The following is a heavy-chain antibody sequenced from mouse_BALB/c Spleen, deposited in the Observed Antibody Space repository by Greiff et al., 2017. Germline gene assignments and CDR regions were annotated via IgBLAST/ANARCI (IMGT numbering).Heavy chain of an antibody. CDR1: GYTFTSYW. V-gene: IGHV1-5*01. Sequence: EVQLVESGTVLARPGASVKMSCKASGYTFTSYWMHWVKQRPGQGLEWIGAIYPGNSDTSYNQKFKGKAKLTAVTSTSTAYMELSSLTNEDSAVYYCTRGGLRGLRDFDYWGQGTTLTVSS. CDR3: TRGGLRGLRDFDY. CDR2: IYPGNSDT. D-gene: IGHD2-4*01. J-gene: IGHJ2*01.